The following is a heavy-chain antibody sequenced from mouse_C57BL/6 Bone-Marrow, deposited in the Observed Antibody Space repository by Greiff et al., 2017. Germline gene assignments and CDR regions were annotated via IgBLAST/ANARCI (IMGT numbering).Heavy chain of an antibody. V-gene: IGHV1-64*01. CDR1: GYTFTNYW. Sequence: VKLQQPGAELVKPGASVKLSCKASGYTFTNYWMHWVKQRPGQGLEWIGMMHPNGGSPDYNEKFKSEATLSVDKSSRTAYMELSSLTSEDSAVYYCARSYDYDDYTMDYWGQGTSGTGSS. CDR3: ARSYDYDDYTMDY. J-gene: IGHJ4*01. D-gene: IGHD2-4*01. CDR2: MHPNGGSP.